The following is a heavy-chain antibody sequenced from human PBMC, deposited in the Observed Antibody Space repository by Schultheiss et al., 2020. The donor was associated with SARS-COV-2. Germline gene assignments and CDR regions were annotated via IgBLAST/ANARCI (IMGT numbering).Heavy chain of an antibody. J-gene: IGHJ4*02. V-gene: IGHV3-30*18. CDR3: AKDLVSPDSRLLDY. CDR2: ISYDGSNK. CDR1: GFTFSSYG. Sequence: GGSLRLSCAASGFTFSSYGMHWVRQAPGKGLEWVAVISYDGSNKYYADSVKGRFTISRDNSKNTLYLQMNSLRAEDTAVYYCAKDLVSPDSRLLDYWGQGTLVTVSS. D-gene: IGHD6-13*01.